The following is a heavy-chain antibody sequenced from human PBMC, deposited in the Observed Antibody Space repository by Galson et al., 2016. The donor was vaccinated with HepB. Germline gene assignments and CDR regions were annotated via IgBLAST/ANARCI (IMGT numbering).Heavy chain of an antibody. CDR2: VFHSGGN. D-gene: IGHD1-20*01. CDR1: GASITSDSW. V-gene: IGHV4-4*02. J-gene: IGHJ4*02. Sequence: SETLSLTCSVSGASITSDSWWSWVRQPPEKGLEWIGEVFHSGGNNFNPSLKSRLTISVGKSKNDFSLNLSSVTAADTAIYYCARAVTGTTFDYWGQGTLVTVSS. CDR3: ARAVTGTTFDY.